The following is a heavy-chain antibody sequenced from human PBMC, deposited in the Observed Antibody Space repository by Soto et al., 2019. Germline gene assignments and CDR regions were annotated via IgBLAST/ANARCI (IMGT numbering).Heavy chain of an antibody. D-gene: IGHD3-3*01. CDR3: TIVNYYDFWSGYSLGRFDY. Sequence: GGSLRLSCTASGFTFGDYAMSWFRQAPGKGLEWVGFIRSKAYGGTTEYAASVKGRFTISRDDSKSIAYLQMNSLKTEDTAVCYCTIVNYYDFWSGYSLGRFDYWGQGTLVTVSS. V-gene: IGHV3-49*03. CDR2: IRSKAYGGTT. J-gene: IGHJ4*02. CDR1: GFTFGDYA.